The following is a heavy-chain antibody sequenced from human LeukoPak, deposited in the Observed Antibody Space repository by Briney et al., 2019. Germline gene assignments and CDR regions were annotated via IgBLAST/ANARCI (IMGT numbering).Heavy chain of an antibody. Sequence: SETLSLTCAVYGGSFSGYYWSWIRQPPGKGLEWIGEINHSGSTNHNPSLKSRVTISVDTSKNQFSLKLSSVTAADTAIYYCARAPERWYSYGSYTYHYMDVWGRGTTVTVSS. D-gene: IGHD3-10*01. CDR1: GGSFSGYY. CDR2: INHSGST. V-gene: IGHV4-34*01. CDR3: ARAPERWYSYGSYTYHYMDV. J-gene: IGHJ6*03.